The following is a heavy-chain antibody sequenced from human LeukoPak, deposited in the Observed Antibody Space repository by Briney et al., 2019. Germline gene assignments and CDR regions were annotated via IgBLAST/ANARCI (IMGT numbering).Heavy chain of an antibody. V-gene: IGHV3-30*04. D-gene: IGHD3-10*01. CDR2: ISYDGSNK. CDR1: GFTFSRYA. CDR3: ARDLITMVRGVNYYYYGMDV. J-gene: IGHJ6*02. Sequence: GGSLRLSCAASGFTFSRYAMHWVRQAPGKGLEWVAVISYDGSNKYYADSVKGRFTISRDNSKNTLYLQMNSLRTEDTAVYYCARDLITMVRGVNYYYYGMDVWGQGTTVTVSS.